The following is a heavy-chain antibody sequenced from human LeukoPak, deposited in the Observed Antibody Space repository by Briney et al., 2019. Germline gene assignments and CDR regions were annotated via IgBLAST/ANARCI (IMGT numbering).Heavy chain of an antibody. CDR1: GGSISSSSYY. CDR2: IYYSGST. J-gene: IGHJ5*02. D-gene: IGHD6-6*01. CDR3: ARGGVAARLGWFDP. Sequence: SETLSLTCTVSGGSISSSSYYWGWIRQPPGKGLEWIGSIYYSGSTYYNPSLKSRVTISVDTSKNQFSLKLSSVTAADTAVYYCARGGVAARLGWFDPWGQGTLVTVSS. V-gene: IGHV4-39*07.